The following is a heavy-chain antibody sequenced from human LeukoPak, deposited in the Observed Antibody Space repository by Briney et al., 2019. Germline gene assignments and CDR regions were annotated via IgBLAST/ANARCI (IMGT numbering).Heavy chain of an antibody. CDR3: ARTIGYTYGYFDS. CDR2: TFYSGST. V-gene: IGHV4-59*01. Sequence: PSETLSLTCTVSGGSISSYYWNWIRQPPGKGLEWIGYTFYSGSTNYNPSLKSRVSISLDTSKNQFSLKLISVTAADTAVYYCARTIGYTYGYFDSWSQGTLVTASS. CDR1: GGSISSYY. D-gene: IGHD5-18*01. J-gene: IGHJ4*02.